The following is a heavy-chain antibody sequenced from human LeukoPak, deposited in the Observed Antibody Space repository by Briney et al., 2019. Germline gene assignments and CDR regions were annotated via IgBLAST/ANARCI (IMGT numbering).Heavy chain of an antibody. J-gene: IGHJ4*02. Sequence: SETLSLTCTVSGGSISSGDYYWSWIRQPPGKGLESIGFIYYSGSTYYSPPLKSRVTISVDTSKNQFSLRLSSVTAADTAVYYCARERAAKTRFDYWGQGTLVTVSS. D-gene: IGHD1-1*01. V-gene: IGHV4-30-4*01. CDR3: ARERAAKTRFDY. CDR2: IYYSGST. CDR1: GGSISSGDYY.